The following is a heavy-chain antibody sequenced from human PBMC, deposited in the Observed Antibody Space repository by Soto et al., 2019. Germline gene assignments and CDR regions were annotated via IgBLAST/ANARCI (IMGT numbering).Heavy chain of an antibody. Sequence: ASVKVSCKVSGYTLTELSMHWVRQAPGKGLEWMGGFDPEDGETIYAQKFQGRVTMTEDTSTETAYMELSSLRSEDTAVYYCATMSYYYDSSGYGYWGQRTLVTVSS. D-gene: IGHD3-22*01. CDR3: ATMSYYYDSSGYGY. V-gene: IGHV1-24*01. J-gene: IGHJ4*02. CDR1: GYTLTELS. CDR2: FDPEDGET.